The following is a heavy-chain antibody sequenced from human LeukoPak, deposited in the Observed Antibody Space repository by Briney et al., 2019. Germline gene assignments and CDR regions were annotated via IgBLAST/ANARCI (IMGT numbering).Heavy chain of an antibody. Sequence: GGSLKISCKGSGYTFTTYWIAWVRQMPGKGLEWMGIIYPGDSDTRYSPSFQGQVTISADKSISTAYLQWSSLKASDTAMFYCARLGITGTTLYYFDYWGQGTLVTVSS. J-gene: IGHJ4*02. CDR1: GYTFTTYW. CDR2: IYPGDSDT. V-gene: IGHV5-51*01. CDR3: ARLGITGTTLYYFDY. D-gene: IGHD1-20*01.